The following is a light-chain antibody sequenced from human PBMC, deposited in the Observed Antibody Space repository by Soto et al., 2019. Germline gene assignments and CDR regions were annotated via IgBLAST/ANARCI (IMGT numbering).Light chain of an antibody. CDR1: QSITNNY. CDR2: GAS. CDR3: QQYHNWPVT. Sequence: EIVLTQSPGTLSLSPGERATLSCRASQSITNNYLAWYQQKPGQAPRLLIYGASSRATGIPNRFSGSGSGTDFTLTVNSLQSEDIAVYYCQQYHNWPVTFGGGTKVDIK. J-gene: IGKJ4*01. V-gene: IGKV3-20*01.